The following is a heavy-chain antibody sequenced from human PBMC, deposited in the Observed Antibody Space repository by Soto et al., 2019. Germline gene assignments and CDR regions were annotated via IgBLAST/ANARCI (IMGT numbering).Heavy chain of an antibody. J-gene: IGHJ6*02. Sequence: SETLSLTFTVSGGPISGGDFYWSCIRQPPGKGLEWIWYKYYSGTTFYNPSLKSRVSISVDTSKNQFSLKLNSVTAAETAVYYCARWVQSDTVLVPPATGGMDVWGQGTTVTVYS. CDR1: GGPISGGDFY. D-gene: IGHD1-1*01. V-gene: IGHV4-30-4*08. CDR3: ARWVQSDTVLVPPATGGMDV. CDR2: KYYSGTT.